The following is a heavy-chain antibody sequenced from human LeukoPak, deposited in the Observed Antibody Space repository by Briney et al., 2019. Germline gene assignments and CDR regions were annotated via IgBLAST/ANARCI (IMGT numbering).Heavy chain of an antibody. Sequence: GGSLRLSCTASGFTFGDYAMSWFRQAPGKGLEWVGFIRSKAYGGTTEYAASVKGRVTISRDDSKSIAYRQMNSLKTEYTAVYYCTRTAWSGSYHAFDNWGQGTMVTVSS. CDR3: TRTAWSGSYHAFDN. V-gene: IGHV3-49*03. J-gene: IGHJ3*02. CDR2: IRSKAYGGTT. D-gene: IGHD1-26*01. CDR1: GFTFGDYA.